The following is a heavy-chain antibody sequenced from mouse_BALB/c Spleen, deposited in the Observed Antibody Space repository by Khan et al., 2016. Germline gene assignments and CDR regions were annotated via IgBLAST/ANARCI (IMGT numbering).Heavy chain of an antibody. V-gene: IGHV3-2*02. CDR1: GYSITSDYA. CDR3: TRSPTATRYFDG. CDR2: IRYSGST. Sequence: EVQLVESGPGLVKPSQSLSLTCTVTGYSITSDYAWNWIRQFPGNKLEWMGYIRYSGSTTYNPSLKSRISITRDTSKNQFFLQLYSVTTEDTATYYCTRSPTATRYFDGWGAGTPVTGSS. D-gene: IGHD1-2*01. J-gene: IGHJ1*01.